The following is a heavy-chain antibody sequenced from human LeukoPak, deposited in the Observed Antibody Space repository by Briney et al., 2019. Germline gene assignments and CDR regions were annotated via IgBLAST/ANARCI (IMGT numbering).Heavy chain of an antibody. V-gene: IGHV1-18*01. CDR2: ISAYNGNT. D-gene: IGHD3-10*01. CDR3: ARAKYYYGSGSY. J-gene: IGHJ4*02. CDR1: GYTFTSYG. Sequence: ASVKVSCKASGYTFTSYGISWVRQAPGQGLEWMGWISAYNGNTNYAQKLQGRVTMTTDTSTSTAYMELRSLRSDDTAVYCCARAKYYYGSGSYWGQGTLVTVSS.